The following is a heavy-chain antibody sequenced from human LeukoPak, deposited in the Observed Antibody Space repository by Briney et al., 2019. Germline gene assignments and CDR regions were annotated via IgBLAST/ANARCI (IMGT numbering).Heavy chain of an antibody. CDR1: GFTFSTFA. D-gene: IGHD2-8*02. Sequence: GGFLRLSCAASGFTFSTFAMIWVRQPPGKGLEWVSSIFPSGGEIHYADSVRGRFTISRDNSKSTLSLQMNSLRAEDTAIYYCATYRQVLLPFESWGQGTLVTVSS. CDR2: IFPSGGEI. V-gene: IGHV3-23*01. J-gene: IGHJ4*02. CDR3: ATYRQVLLPFES.